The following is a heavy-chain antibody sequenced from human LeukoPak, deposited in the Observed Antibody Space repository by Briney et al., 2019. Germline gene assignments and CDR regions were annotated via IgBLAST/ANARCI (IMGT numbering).Heavy chain of an antibody. J-gene: IGHJ5*02. CDR3: AKDSAAPGTRGWFDP. CDR2: INPSGGTT. V-gene: IGHV1-46*01. Sequence: ASVKVSCKASGYTFTNYYMHWVRQAPGQGLEWMGIINPSGGTTSYAQKFQGRLTMTRDTSTSTVYMELSSLRSEDTAVYYCAKDSAAPGTRGWFDPWGRGTLVTVSS. D-gene: IGHD6-13*01. CDR1: GYTFTNYY.